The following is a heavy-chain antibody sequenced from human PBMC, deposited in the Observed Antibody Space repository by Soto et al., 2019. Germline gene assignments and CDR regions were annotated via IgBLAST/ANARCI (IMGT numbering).Heavy chain of an antibody. Sequence: PSETLSLTCAAYGGSFSGYYWSWIRQPPGKGLEWIGEINHSGNTNYNQSLKSRVTISVDKSKNQFSLKLSSVTAADTAVYYCASYMTDQYYYDSSGYYYDAFDIWGQGTMVTVSS. CDR2: INHSGNT. CDR3: ASYMTDQYYYDSSGYYYDAFDI. V-gene: IGHV4-34*01. J-gene: IGHJ3*02. D-gene: IGHD3-22*01. CDR1: GGSFSGYY.